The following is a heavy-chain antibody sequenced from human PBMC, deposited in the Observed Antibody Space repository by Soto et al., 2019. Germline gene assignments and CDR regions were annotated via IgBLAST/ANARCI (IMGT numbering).Heavy chain of an antibody. Sequence: QVQLVQSGAEVKKPGSSVKVSCKASGGTFSSYTISWVRQAPGQGLEWMGRIIPILGIANYVQKFQGRVTITADKSTSTAYMELSSLRSEDTAVYYCDIAAAGFDYWGQGTLVTVSS. D-gene: IGHD6-13*01. V-gene: IGHV1-69*02. CDR1: GGTFSSYT. CDR2: IIPILGIA. CDR3: DIAAAGFDY. J-gene: IGHJ4*02.